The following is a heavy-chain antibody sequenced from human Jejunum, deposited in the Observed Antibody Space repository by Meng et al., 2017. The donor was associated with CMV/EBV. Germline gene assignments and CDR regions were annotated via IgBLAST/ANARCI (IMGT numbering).Heavy chain of an antibody. V-gene: IGHV3-74*01. D-gene: IGHD6-13*01. J-gene: IGHJ5*02. Sequence: LVEAGGGFVQPWWALRLSCAGSGFDFSGNLLHWVRQDTGKGLVWVSHINSDATSTNYADSVKGLFTISRDNAKNTVYLQMSSLTADGTAVYYCVRVVEQLSWGQGSLVTVSS. CDR2: INSDATST. CDR1: GFDFSGNL. CDR3: VRVVEQLS.